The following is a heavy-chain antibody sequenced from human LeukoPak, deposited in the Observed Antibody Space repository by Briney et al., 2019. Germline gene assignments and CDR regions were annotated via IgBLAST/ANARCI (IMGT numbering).Heavy chain of an antibody. CDR2: ISAYNGNT. CDR3: ARLNKGSSSWYWGYNWFDP. D-gene: IGHD6-13*01. CDR1: GYTFTSYG. Sequence: GASVKVSCKASGYTFTSYGISWVRQAPGQGLEWMGWISAYNGNTNYAQKLQGRVTITTDESTSTAYMELSSLRSEDTAVYYCARLNKGSSSWYWGYNWFDPWGQGTLVTVSS. V-gene: IGHV1-18*01. J-gene: IGHJ5*02.